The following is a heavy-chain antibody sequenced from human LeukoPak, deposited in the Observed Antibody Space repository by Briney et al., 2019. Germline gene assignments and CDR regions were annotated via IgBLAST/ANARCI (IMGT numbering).Heavy chain of an antibody. Sequence: ASVKVSCKASGYAFTSHGFNWVRQAPGQGREWMGWISAYNGDTKYAQKLQGRVTMTTDTYTSTAYMELRSLRSDDTAVYYCARDSNYYGSGSYYSYYYYALDVWGQGTTVTVSS. J-gene: IGHJ6*02. V-gene: IGHV1-18*01. CDR3: ARDSNYYGSGSYYSYYYYALDV. CDR2: ISAYNGDT. CDR1: GYAFTSHG. D-gene: IGHD3-10*01.